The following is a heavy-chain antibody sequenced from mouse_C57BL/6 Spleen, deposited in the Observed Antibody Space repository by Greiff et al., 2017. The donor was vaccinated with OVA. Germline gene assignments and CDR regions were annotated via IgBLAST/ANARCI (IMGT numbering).Heavy chain of an antibody. Sequence: QVQLQQSGPELVKPGASVKISCKASGYAFSSSWMNWVKQRPGKGLEWIGRIYPGDGDTNYNGKFKGKATLTADKSSSTAYMQLSSLTSEDSAVSFCARWGYYGSSSYFDYWGQGTTLTVSS. J-gene: IGHJ2*01. CDR2: IYPGDGDT. CDR1: GYAFSSSW. V-gene: IGHV1-82*01. CDR3: ARWGYYGSSSYFDY. D-gene: IGHD1-1*01.